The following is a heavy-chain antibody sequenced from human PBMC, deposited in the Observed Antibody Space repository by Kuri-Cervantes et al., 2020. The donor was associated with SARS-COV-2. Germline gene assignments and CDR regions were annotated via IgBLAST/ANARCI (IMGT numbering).Heavy chain of an antibody. CDR1: GGSFSGYY. J-gene: IGHJ4*02. Sequence: GSLRLSCAVYGGSFSGYYWTWIRQPPGKRLEWIGEIDQSGRTNYNPSLKSRVTISVDTSKHQFSLRLSSLTAADTAIYYCAAAVGFFDYWGQGTLVTVSS. V-gene: IGHV4-34*01. CDR2: IDQSGRT. CDR3: AAAVGFFDY. D-gene: IGHD6-13*01.